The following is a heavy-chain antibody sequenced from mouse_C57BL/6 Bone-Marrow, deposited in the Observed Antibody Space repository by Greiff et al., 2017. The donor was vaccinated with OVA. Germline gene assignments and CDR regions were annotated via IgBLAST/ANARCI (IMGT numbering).Heavy chain of an antibody. CDR3: AREREWVDVDY. J-gene: IGHJ2*01. CDR1: GYTFTDYY. CDR2: INPNNGGT. V-gene: IGHV1-26*01. Sequence: VQLQQSGPELVKPGASVKISCKASGYTFTDYYMNWVKQSHGKSLEWIGDINPNNGGTSYNQKFKGKATLTVDKSSSTAYMELRSLTSEDSAVYYCAREREWVDVDYWGQGTTLTVSS. D-gene: IGHD1-1*01.